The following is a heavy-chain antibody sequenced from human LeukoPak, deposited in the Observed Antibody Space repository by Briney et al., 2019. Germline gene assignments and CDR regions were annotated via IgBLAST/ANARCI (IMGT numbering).Heavy chain of an antibody. CDR3: AREGCSGGSCYIN. D-gene: IGHD2-15*01. CDR2: IYYSGST. V-gene: IGHV4-59*01. CDR1: GGSISSYY. Sequence: SETLSLTCTVSGGSISSYYWSWIRQPPGKGLEWIGYIYYSGSTNYNPSLKSRVTISVDTSKNQFSLKLSSVTAADTAVYYCAREGCSGGSCYINWGQGTLVTVSS. J-gene: IGHJ4*02.